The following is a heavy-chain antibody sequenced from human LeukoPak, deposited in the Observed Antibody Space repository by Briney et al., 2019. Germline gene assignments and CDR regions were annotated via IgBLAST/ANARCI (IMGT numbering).Heavy chain of an antibody. CDR2: ISNSGDRT. Sequence: GRSLRLSCAASGFTFSSYAMNWVRQAPGKGLEWVSTISNSGDRTYYADSVKGRFTISRDNSKNTLYLQVNSLRTEDTAVYYCAKDFVPRGGSYFPGFDYWGQGTLVIVSS. V-gene: IGHV3-23*01. CDR1: GFTFSSYA. CDR3: AKDFVPRGGSYFPGFDY. J-gene: IGHJ4*02. D-gene: IGHD1-26*01.